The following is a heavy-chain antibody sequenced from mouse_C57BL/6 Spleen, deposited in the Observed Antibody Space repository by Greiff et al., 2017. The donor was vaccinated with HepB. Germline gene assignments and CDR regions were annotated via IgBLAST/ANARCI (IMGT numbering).Heavy chain of an antibody. D-gene: IGHD1-1*01. CDR1: GFTFSDYG. V-gene: IGHV5-17*01. Sequence: EVRLVESGGGLVKPGGSLKLSCAASGFTFSDYGMHWVRQAPEKGLEWVAYISSGSSTIYYADTVKGRFTISRDNAKNTLFLQMTSLRSEDTAMYYCAREYYGSRTAWFAYWVHGTLVTVSA. J-gene: IGHJ3*01. CDR2: ISSGSSTI. CDR3: AREYYGSRTAWFAY.